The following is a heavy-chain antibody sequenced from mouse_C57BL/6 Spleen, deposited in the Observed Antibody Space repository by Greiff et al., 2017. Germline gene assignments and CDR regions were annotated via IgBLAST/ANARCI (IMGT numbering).Heavy chain of an antibody. Sequence: EVKLMESGGGLVKPGGSPKLSCAASGFTFSDYGMHWVRQAPEKGLEWVAYISSGSSTIYYADTVKGRFTISRDNAKNTLFLQMTSLRSEDTAMYYCARDHYGSSYDYWGQGTTLTVSS. D-gene: IGHD1-1*01. CDR2: ISSGSSTI. CDR1: GFTFSDYG. CDR3: ARDHYGSSYDY. V-gene: IGHV5-17*01. J-gene: IGHJ2*01.